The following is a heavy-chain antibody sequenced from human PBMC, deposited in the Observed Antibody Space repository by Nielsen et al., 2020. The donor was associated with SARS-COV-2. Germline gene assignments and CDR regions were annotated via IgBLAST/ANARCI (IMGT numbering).Heavy chain of an antibody. CDR1: GFTFSIYW. CDR2: IKSDGSGT. V-gene: IGHV3-74*01. D-gene: IGHD2-15*01. Sequence: GGSLRLSCAAPGFTFSIYWIHWVRQAPGKGLAWVSRIKSDGSGTIYADSVEGRFTISRDNAKNTLYLQMNSLRAEDTAVYYCARDFGYCRGGTCNYYGMDVWGQGTTVTVSS. CDR3: ARDFGYCRGGTCNYYGMDV. J-gene: IGHJ6*02.